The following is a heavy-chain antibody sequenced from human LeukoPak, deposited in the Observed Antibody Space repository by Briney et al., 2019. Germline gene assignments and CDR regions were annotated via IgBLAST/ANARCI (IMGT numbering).Heavy chain of an antibody. Sequence: PGGSLRLSCAASGFTFSSHAMSWVRQAPGKGLEWVAAISRSGGNTYYGDSVKGRFTISRDSSKNTLHLQMDSLRAEDTAVYYCAKDRGYWGQGTLVTVSS. CDR3: AKDRGY. CDR2: ISRSGGNT. V-gene: IGHV3-23*01. J-gene: IGHJ4*02. CDR1: GFTFSSHA.